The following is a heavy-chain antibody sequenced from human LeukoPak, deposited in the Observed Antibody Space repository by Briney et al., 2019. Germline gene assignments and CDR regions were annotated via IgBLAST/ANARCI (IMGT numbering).Heavy chain of an antibody. J-gene: IGHJ5*02. CDR1: GFTFSNFW. V-gene: IGHV3-74*01. Sequence: PGGSLRLSCAASGFTFSNFWMHWVRRAPEKGLVWVSRISPDGRKTDYADSVKGRFIISRENAESTLYLQMNILRPEDTAVYYCIRAPRWEGGNNWFDPWGQGTLVTVSS. CDR3: IRAPRWEGGNNWFDP. CDR2: ISPDGRKT. D-gene: IGHD1-26*01.